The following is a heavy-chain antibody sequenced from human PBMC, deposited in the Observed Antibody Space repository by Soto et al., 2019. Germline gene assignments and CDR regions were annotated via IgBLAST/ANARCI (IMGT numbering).Heavy chain of an antibody. D-gene: IGHD2-15*01. V-gene: IGHV1-18*01. CDR2: ISTYNGNT. CDR3: ARDPGYCTTWHQAFDS. Sequence: QVQLVQSGAEVKKPGASVKVSCKASGYTFTSYGISWVRQAPGQGPEWMGRISTYNGNTNYVQRLQGRVTMTTDTSTNTAYMELRSLRYDDTAVYFCARDPGYCTTWHQAFDSWGQGTMVTVSS. J-gene: IGHJ3*02. CDR1: GYTFTSYG.